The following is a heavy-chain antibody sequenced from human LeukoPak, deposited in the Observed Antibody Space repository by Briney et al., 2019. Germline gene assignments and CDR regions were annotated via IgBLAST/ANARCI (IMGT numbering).Heavy chain of an antibody. CDR2: INPDSGGT. CDR3: ASPRLVPLDAFDL. Sequence: ASVKVSCKASGYTFSGYYMHWVRQAPGQGLEWMGWINPDSGGTNYAQKFQGRVTMTRDTSISTAYMELSRLGSDDTAVYYCASPRLVPLDAFDLWGQGTMVTVSS. CDR1: GYTFSGYY. J-gene: IGHJ3*01. V-gene: IGHV1-2*02. D-gene: IGHD6-19*01.